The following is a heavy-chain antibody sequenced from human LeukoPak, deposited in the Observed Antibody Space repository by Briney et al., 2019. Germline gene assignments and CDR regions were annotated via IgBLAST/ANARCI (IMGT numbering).Heavy chain of an antibody. V-gene: IGHV3-48*04. CDR2: ITSSSTII. CDR3: ARERGYSGDGDYYYFMDV. D-gene: IGHD5-12*01. Sequence: PGGSLRLSCAASGFTFSTYTINWVRQAPGKGLEWVSLITSSSTIIQYADSVKGRFTISRDNAKNSLYLQMNSLRAEDTAVYYCARERGYSGDGDYYYFMDVWGKGTTVTVSS. J-gene: IGHJ6*03. CDR1: GFTFSTYT.